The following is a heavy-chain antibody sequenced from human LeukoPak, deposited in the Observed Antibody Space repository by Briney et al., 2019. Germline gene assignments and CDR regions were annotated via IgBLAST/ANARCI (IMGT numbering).Heavy chain of an antibody. CDR2: VYSGGLT. Sequence: GGSLRLSCAASGFTVSDNYMSWVRQAPGKGLEWVSTVYSGGLTYYADPVKGRFTVSRDNSKNTLYLQMSSLRAEDTAVYYCVRDRWPGLGDFWGQGTTVTVSS. CDR1: GFTVSDNY. J-gene: IGHJ6*02. D-gene: IGHD6-19*01. CDR3: VRDRWPGLGDF. V-gene: IGHV3-66*01.